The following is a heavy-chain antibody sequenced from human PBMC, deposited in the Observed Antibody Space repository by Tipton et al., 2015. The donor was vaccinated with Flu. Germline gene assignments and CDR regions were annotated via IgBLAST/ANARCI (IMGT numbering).Heavy chain of an antibody. V-gene: IGHV3-33*01. CDR3: ARDEGVVNDYCGMGV. J-gene: IGHJ6*01. CDR1: GFDFSVYG. CDR2: IWYDGSNI. Sequence: QLVQSGGGGVQPERSLRLSCKVSGFDFSVYGMHWVRQAPGKGLEWVAVIWYDGSNIHYADSVKGRFTISRDNSKNTLYLQMNGLRAEDTAVYYCARDEGVVNDYCGMGVWGQGTTVTVSS.